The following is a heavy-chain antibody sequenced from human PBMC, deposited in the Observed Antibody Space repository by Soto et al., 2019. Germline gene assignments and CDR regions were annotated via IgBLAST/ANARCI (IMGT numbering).Heavy chain of an antibody. J-gene: IGHJ4*02. Sequence: GGSLRLSCAASGFTFSSYGMHWVRQAPGKGLEWVAVISYDGSNKYYADSVKGRFTISRDNSKNTLYLQMNSLRAEDTAVYYCAKDHFPTHAVADLNCDYWGQGTLVTV. CDR3: AKDHFPTHAVADLNCDY. CDR1: GFTFSSYG. D-gene: IGHD6-19*01. V-gene: IGHV3-30*18. CDR2: ISYDGSNK.